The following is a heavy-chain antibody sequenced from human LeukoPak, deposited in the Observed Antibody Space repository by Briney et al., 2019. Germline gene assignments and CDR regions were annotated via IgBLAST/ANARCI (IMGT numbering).Heavy chain of an antibody. V-gene: IGHV1-24*01. Sequence: ASVKVSCKVSGYTLIELSMHWVRQAPGKGLEWMGGFDPEDGETIYAQKFQGRVTLTEDTSTDTAYMELSSLRSEDTAVYYCARGRGVRGVIIMAWVFDYWGQGTLVTVSS. D-gene: IGHD3-10*01. J-gene: IGHJ4*02. CDR1: GYTLIELS. CDR2: FDPEDGET. CDR3: ARGRGVRGVIIMAWVFDY.